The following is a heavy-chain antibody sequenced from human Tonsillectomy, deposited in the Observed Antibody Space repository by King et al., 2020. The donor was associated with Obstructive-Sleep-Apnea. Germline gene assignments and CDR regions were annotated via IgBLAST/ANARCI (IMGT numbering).Heavy chain of an antibody. Sequence: VQLQESGPGLVKPSETLSLTRTVSGASISNYYWSWIRQPPGKGLEWIGYMYYSGNTNFNPSLKSRVTISADTSKIQFSLRLSSVTAADTAVYYCARHRGVEDYGGYGDYFAYWGQGTLVIVSS. CDR3: ARHRGVEDYGGYGDYFAY. D-gene: IGHD5-12*01. CDR2: MYYSGNT. CDR1: GASISNYY. V-gene: IGHV4-59*08. J-gene: IGHJ4*02.